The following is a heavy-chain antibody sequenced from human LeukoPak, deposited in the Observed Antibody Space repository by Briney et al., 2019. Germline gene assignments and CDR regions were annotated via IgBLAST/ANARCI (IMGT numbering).Heavy chain of an antibody. D-gene: IGHD3-10*01. CDR1: GFTFSSYG. CDR2: ISSSGDST. V-gene: IGHV3-23*01. Sequence: PGGSLRHSCAASGFTFSSYGMSWVRQAPGKGLEGVSDISSSGDSTNYADSVRGRFTISRDNSKNTLYLQMNSLRAEDTAVYYCAKRQASSSRSYYSPFNYWGQGTLVTVSS. CDR3: AKRQASSSRSYYSPFNY. J-gene: IGHJ4*02.